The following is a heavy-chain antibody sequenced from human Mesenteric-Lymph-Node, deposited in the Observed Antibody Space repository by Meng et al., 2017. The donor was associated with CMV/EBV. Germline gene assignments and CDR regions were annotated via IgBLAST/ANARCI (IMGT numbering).Heavy chain of an antibody. CDR1: GYTFTGYY. D-gene: IGHD1-26*01. CDR2: INPSGGST. CDR3: ARSVGGVGLDY. Sequence: ASVKVSCKASGYTFTGYYMHWVRQAPGQGLEWMGLINPSGGSTSYAQKFQGRITMTRDTSTSTVYMELSSLRSEDTAMYYCARSVGGVGLDYWGQGTLVTVSS. V-gene: IGHV1-46*01. J-gene: IGHJ4*02.